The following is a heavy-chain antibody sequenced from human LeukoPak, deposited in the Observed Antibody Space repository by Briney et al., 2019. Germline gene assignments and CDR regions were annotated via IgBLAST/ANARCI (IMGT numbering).Heavy chain of an antibody. CDR3: VKALTDDAFDI. CDR2: ISRNGDTT. CDR1: GFTFSTFP. J-gene: IGHJ3*02. Sequence: GGSLRLSCSASGFTFSTFPMHWVRQAPGKGLEYFSAISRNGDTTYYADSVKGRSTISRDNSKNTLYLQMSSLRPEDTAVYYCVKALTDDAFDIWGQGTMVTVSS. V-gene: IGHV3-64D*06.